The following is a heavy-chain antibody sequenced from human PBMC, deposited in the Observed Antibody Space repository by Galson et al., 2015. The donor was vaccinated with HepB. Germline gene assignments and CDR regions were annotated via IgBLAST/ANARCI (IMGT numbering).Heavy chain of an antibody. D-gene: IGHD2-2*01. J-gene: IGHJ6*03. CDR2: IYTSGST. V-gene: IGHV4-61*02. CDR3: ARDLVDYCSSTSCSGYYYYMDV. Sequence: TLSLTCTVSGGSISSGSYYWSWIRQPAGRGLEWIGRIYTSGSTNYNPSLKSRVTMSVDTSKNQFSLKLSSVTAADTAVYYCARDLVDYCSSTSCSGYYYYMDVWGKGTTVTVSS. CDR1: GGSISSGSYY.